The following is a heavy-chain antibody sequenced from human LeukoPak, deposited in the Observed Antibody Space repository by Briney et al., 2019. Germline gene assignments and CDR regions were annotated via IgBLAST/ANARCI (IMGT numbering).Heavy chain of an antibody. CDR3: ARSLSRYGDYSTWYFDL. D-gene: IGHD4-17*01. CDR1: GGSFSGYY. J-gene: IGHJ2*01. CDR2: INHSGST. Sequence: SETLSLTCAVYGGSFSGYYWSWIRQPPGKGLEWIGEINHSGSTNYNPSLKSRVTISVDTSKNQFSLKLSSVTAADTAVYYCARSLSRYGDYSTWYFDLWGRGTLVTVSS. V-gene: IGHV4-34*01.